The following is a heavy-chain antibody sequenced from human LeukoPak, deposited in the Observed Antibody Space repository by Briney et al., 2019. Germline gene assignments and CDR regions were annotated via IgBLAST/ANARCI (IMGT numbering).Heavy chain of an antibody. D-gene: IGHD4-17*01. CDR3: ARGDATSVTRFRPWPYLDY. J-gene: IGHJ4*02. Sequence: SETLSLSCAVYGGSSSGYYWNWIRQPPGKGLEWIGEINHRGNTNYNPSLKSRVTMSVDTSKNQVSLELRSVTAADTAVYYCARGDATSVTRFRPWPYLDYWGKGTIVSSSS. CDR1: GGSSSGYY. V-gene: IGHV4-34*01. CDR2: INHRGNT.